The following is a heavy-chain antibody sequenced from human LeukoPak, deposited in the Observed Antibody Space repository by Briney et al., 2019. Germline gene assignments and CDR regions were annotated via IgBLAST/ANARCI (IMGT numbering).Heavy chain of an antibody. CDR2: IKQDGSEK. CDR3: ASTQTFDY. Sequence: SGGSLRLPCAASGFTFSNYWMSWVRQAPGKGLEWVANIKQDGSEKYYADSVKGRFTISRDNAKSSLYLQLNSLRVEDTAVYHCASTQTFDYWGQGTLVTVPS. J-gene: IGHJ4*02. CDR1: GFTFSNYW. V-gene: IGHV3-7*05.